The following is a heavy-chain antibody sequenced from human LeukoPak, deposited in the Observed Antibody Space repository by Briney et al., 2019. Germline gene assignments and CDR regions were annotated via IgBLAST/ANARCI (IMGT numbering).Heavy chain of an antibody. CDR3: AAAGDY. J-gene: IGHJ4*02. CDR1: GFTFSSYG. CDR2: IRYDGSNK. V-gene: IGHV3-30*02. Sequence: PGGSLRLSCAASGFTFSSYGMHWVRQAPGKGLEWVAFIRYDGSNKYYADSVKGRFTTSRDNAKNLLYLQMNSLRDEDTAVYYCAAAGDYWGQGTLVTVSS. D-gene: IGHD3-10*01.